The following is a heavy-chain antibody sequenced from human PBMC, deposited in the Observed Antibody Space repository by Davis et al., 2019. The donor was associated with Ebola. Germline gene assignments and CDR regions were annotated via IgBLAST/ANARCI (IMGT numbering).Heavy chain of an antibody. CDR2: ISSSSSYI. CDR1: GFTFSSYS. J-gene: IGHJ6*04. Sequence: GESLKISCAASGFTFSSYSMNWVRQAPGKGLEWVSSISSSSSYIYYADSVKGRFTISRDDSKNTVFLQMSSLRDEDTAVYYCARDSGSYYYYYYGMDVWGKGTTVTVSS. V-gene: IGHV3-21*01. D-gene: IGHD1-26*01. CDR3: ARDSGSYYYYYYGMDV.